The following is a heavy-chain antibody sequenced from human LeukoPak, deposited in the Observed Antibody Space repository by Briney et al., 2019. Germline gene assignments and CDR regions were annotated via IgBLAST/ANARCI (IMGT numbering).Heavy chain of an antibody. CDR2: ISYDESKT. CDR3: ARDLAFFALSP. D-gene: IGHD3-3*02. V-gene: IGHV3-33*01. J-gene: IGHJ4*02. CDR1: GFILTSYG. Sequence: PGGSLRLSCAASGFILTSYGMHWVRQAPGRGLEWVAGISYDESKTYFGDSVKGRFTISRDTSKNTVYLQMNSLRIEDTAVYYCARDLAFFALSPGGQGTLVTVSS.